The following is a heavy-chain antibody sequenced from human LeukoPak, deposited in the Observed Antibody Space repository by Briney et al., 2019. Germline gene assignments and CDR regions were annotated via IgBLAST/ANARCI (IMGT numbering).Heavy chain of an antibody. Sequence: SETLSLTCAVSGGSISSGSYYWSWIRQPAGKGLEWIGRIYTSGSTNYNPSLKSRVTISVDTSKNQFSLKLSSVTAADTAVYYCARGLSGGAFDIWGQGTMVTVSS. J-gene: IGHJ3*02. D-gene: IGHD3-10*01. CDR1: GGSISSGSYY. CDR3: ARGLSGGAFDI. V-gene: IGHV4-61*02. CDR2: IYTSGST.